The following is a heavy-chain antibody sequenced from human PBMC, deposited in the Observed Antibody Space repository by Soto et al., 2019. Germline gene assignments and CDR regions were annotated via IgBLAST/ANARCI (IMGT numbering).Heavy chain of an antibody. J-gene: IGHJ4*02. V-gene: IGHV4-39*01. D-gene: IGHD1-20*01. CDR3: ARHYNTGAFFDY. CDR1: GGSISTSHH. CDR2: VFYHRSP. Sequence: QLQLQESGPRLVKSSETLSLTCTVSGGSISTSHHWGWIRQPPGKGLEWIGSVFYHRSPYYSPSFKSRITISVDTSKNQFPLRVRSGTATDTAVYFCARHYNTGAFFDYWGQGNLVTVSS.